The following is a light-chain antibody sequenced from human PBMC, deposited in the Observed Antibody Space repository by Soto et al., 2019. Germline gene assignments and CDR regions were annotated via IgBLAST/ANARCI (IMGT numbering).Light chain of an antibody. CDR2: SAS. CDR1: EDIITF. V-gene: IGKV1-39*01. CDR3: QQSCNTPFT. J-gene: IGKJ3*01. Sequence: DVQMTQSPSSLSASVGDRVTITCRASEDIITFLSWYQQKPGEAPKLLIKSASTLQTGVPSRFSGSGSVTDFTLHVNNLQPGDFATYFCQQSCNTPFTFGPGTKVAV.